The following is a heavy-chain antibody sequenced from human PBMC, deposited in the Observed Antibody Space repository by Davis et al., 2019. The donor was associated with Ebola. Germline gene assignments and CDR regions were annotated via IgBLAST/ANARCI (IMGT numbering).Heavy chain of an antibody. D-gene: IGHD3-16*01. V-gene: IGHV4-59*08. CDR1: GGSISRYY. J-gene: IGHJ4*02. Sequence: PSETLSLTCTVSGGSISRYYWSWIRQPPGKGLEWIGYIYYSGSTNYNPSLKSRVTISVDTSKNQFSLKLSSVTAADTAVYYCARGEVGWLGGFFDYWGQGTLVTVSS. CDR2: IYYSGST. CDR3: ARGEVGWLGGFFDY.